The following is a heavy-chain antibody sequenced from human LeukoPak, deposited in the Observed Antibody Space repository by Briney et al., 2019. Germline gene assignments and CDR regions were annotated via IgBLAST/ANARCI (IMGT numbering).Heavy chain of an antibody. CDR1: GFTVSSNY. J-gene: IGHJ4*02. CDR3: ARDKCSGGSCYFDY. Sequence: PGGSLRLSCAASGFTVSSNYMSWVRQAPGKGLEWVSVIYSGGSTYYAGSVKGRFTISRDNSKNTLYLQMNSLRAEDTAVYYCARDKCSGGSCYFDYWGQGTLVTVSS. V-gene: IGHV3-66*01. CDR2: IYSGGST. D-gene: IGHD2-15*01.